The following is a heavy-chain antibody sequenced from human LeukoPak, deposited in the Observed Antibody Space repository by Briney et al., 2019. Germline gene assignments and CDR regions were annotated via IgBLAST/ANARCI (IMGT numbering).Heavy chain of an antibody. CDR2: MTLDSGRI. CDR1: GFTFDKYG. V-gene: IGHV3-9*01. J-gene: IGHJ4*02. Sequence: GGSLRLSCAASGFTFDKYGMHWVRQVPGKGLGWVSGMTLDSGRIGYADSVKGRFTISRDKAKNSVFLQMNNVRTEDTALYYCVKDMEPGGSGHWGPGTLVTVSS. CDR3: VKDMEPGGSGH. D-gene: IGHD1-26*01.